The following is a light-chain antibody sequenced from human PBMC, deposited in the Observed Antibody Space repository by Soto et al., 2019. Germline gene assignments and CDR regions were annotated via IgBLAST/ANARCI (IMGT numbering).Light chain of an antibody. J-gene: IGLJ3*02. CDR1: SGHSSYA. CDR2: LNSDDSH. CDR3: QTWGTGIQV. V-gene: IGLV4-69*01. Sequence: QPVLTQSPSASASLGASVKLTCTLSSGHSSYAIAWHQQQPEKGPRYLMKLNSDDSHSKGDGIPDRFSGSSSGAERYLTISSLQSEDEADYYCQTWGTGIQVFGGGTKHRP.